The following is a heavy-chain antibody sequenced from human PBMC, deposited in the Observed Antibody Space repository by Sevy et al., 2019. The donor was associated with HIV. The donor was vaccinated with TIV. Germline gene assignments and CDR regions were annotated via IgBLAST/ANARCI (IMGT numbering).Heavy chain of an antibody. CDR3: AKLPSTVMFREKGY. V-gene: IGHV3-23*01. J-gene: IGHJ4*02. CDR2: ISDSGDTT. D-gene: IGHD3-10*01. CDR1: GFTFTNYA. Sequence: GGSLRLSCAASGFTFTNYAMKWVRQAPGKGLEWVSGISDSGDTTHYAESVKGRFTISRDNSKNTVSLQMSSLRAEDNGIYYCAKLPSTVMFREKGYWGQGTRVTVSS.